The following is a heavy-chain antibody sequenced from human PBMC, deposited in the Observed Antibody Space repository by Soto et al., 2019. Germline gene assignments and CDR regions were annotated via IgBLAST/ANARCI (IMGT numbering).Heavy chain of an antibody. CDR1: GGSFSGYS. Sequence: PSETLSLTCAVYGGSFSGYSWSWIRQPPGKGLEWIGEINHSGSTNYNPSFKSRVTISVDTSKNQFSLKLTAVTAADTAVYFCARFDDDWFAYYFDYWGQGTLVTVSS. J-gene: IGHJ4*02. CDR3: ARFDDDWFAYYFDY. D-gene: IGHD3-9*01. CDR2: INHSGST. V-gene: IGHV4-34*01.